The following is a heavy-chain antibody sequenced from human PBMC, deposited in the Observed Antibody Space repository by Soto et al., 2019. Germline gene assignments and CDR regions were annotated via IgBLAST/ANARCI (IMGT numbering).Heavy chain of an antibody. CDR3: AKVDCSSTSCRTGMDYFDY. J-gene: IGHJ4*02. Sequence: PGGSLRLSCAASGFTFSSYAMSWVRQAPGKGLEWVSAISGSGGSTYYADSVKGRFTISRDNSKNTLYLQMNSLRAEDTAVYYCAKVDCSSTSCRTGMDYFDYWGQGTLVTVSS. CDR2: ISGSGGST. D-gene: IGHD2-2*01. V-gene: IGHV3-23*01. CDR1: GFTFSSYA.